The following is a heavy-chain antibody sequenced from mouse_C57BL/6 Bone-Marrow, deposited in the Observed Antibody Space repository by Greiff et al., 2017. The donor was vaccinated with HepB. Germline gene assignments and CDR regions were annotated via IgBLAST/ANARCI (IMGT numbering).Heavy chain of an antibody. V-gene: IGHV1-7*01. CDR3: FFVIYCSSLDY. D-gene: IGHD1-1*01. Sequence: VMLVESGAELAKPGASVKLSCKASGYTFTSYWMHWVKQRPGQGLEWIGYINPSSGYTKYNQKFKDKATLTADKSSSTAYMQLSSLTYEDSAVYYCFFVIYCSSLDYWGQGTTLTVSS. CDR1: GYTFTSYW. J-gene: IGHJ2*01. CDR2: INPSSGYT.